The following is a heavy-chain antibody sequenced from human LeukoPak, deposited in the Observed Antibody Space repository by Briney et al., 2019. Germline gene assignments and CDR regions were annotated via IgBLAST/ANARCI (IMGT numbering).Heavy chain of an antibody. CDR3: ARGHMLTGYYNFAWFDP. CDR2: IGTAGDT. D-gene: IGHD3-9*01. J-gene: IGHJ5*02. CDR1: GFTFSSYD. V-gene: IGHV3-13*01. Sequence: GGSLRLSCAASGFTFSSYDMHWVRQPTGKGLEWVSAIGTAGDTYYSHSVKGRFTIFRENAKNSLYLHMNSLSAGDTAVYFCARGHMLTGYYNFAWFDPWGQGTLVTVSS.